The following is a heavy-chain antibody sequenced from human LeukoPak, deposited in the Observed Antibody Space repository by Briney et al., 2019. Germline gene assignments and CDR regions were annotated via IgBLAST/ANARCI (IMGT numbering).Heavy chain of an antibody. V-gene: IGHV4-34*01. J-gene: IGHJ4*02. CDR1: GGSFSGYY. CDR3: ARGSTMVRGVNLFDY. D-gene: IGHD3-10*01. Sequence: SETLSLTCAVYGGSFSGYYWSWLRQPPGKGLEWIGEINHSGSTNYNPSLKSRVTISVDTSKNQFSLKLSSVTAADTAVYYCARGSTMVRGVNLFDYWGQGTLVTVSS. CDR2: INHSGST.